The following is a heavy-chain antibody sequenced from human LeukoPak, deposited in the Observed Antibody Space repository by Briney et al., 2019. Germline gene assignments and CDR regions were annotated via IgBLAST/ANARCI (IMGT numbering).Heavy chain of an antibody. D-gene: IGHD3-10*01. J-gene: IGHJ3*02. V-gene: IGHV4-39*01. CDR2: VFYTGST. CDR3: ASRRGALYDAFDI. Sequence: PSETLSLTCTVSGGSMNNNNHYWGWIRQPPGKGLEWIGSVFYTGSTHYNPSLNSRVTISVDTFNNQFSLKVTSVTAADTAVYYCASRRGALYDAFDIWGQGTMVTVSS. CDR1: GGSMNNNNHY.